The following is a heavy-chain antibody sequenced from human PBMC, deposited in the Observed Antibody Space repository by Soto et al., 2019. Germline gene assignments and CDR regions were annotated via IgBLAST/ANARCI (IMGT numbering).Heavy chain of an antibody. CDR1: GFTFDDYA. J-gene: IGHJ4*02. Sequence: DVQLVESGGGLVQPGRSLRLSCAASGFTFDDYAMHWVRQAPGKGLEWVAGVSWNSGSIGYADSVKGRFTISRDNAKNSLYLQMNSLRAEDTALYYCARVYCSGGSCYSCLDYWGQGTLVTVSS. CDR3: ARVYCSGGSCYSCLDY. CDR2: VSWNSGSI. V-gene: IGHV3-9*01. D-gene: IGHD2-15*01.